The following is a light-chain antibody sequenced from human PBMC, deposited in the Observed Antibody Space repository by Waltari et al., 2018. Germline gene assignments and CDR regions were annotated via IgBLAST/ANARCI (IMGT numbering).Light chain of an antibody. Sequence: RGSQSLTKSYLAWYQQKPGRAPRLLIYGASSRAAGIPDRFSGSGSGTDFTLTISRLEPEDFAVYYCQQYGSSVLYTFGQGTKLEIK. J-gene: IGKJ2*01. V-gene: IGKV3-20*01. CDR2: GAS. CDR1: QSLTKSY. CDR3: QQYGSSVLYT.